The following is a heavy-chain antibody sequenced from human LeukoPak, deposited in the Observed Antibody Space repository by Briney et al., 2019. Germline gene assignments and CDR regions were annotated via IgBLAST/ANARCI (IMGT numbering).Heavy chain of an antibody. J-gene: IGHJ4*02. CDR3: ARDFYHVDYVWGSYRFFDY. Sequence: GGSLRLSCAASGFTFSSYEMNWVRQAPGKGLEWVSYISSSGSTIYYADSVKGRFTISRDNAKNSLYLQMNSLRAEDTAVYYCARDFYHVDYVWGSYRFFDYWGQGTLVTVSS. V-gene: IGHV3-48*03. CDR1: GFTFSSYE. D-gene: IGHD3-16*02. CDR2: ISSSGSTI.